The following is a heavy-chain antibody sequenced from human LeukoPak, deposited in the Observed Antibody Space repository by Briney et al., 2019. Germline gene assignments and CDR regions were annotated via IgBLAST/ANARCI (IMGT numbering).Heavy chain of an antibody. CDR1: GFTFSSYG. V-gene: IGHV3-30*02. J-gene: IGHJ4*02. D-gene: IGHD1-1*01. CDR2: IRYDGSNK. Sequence: GGTLRLSCAASGFTFSSYGMHWVRQAPGKGLEWVAFIRYDGSNKYYADSVKGRFTISRDNSKNTLYLQMNSLRAEDTAVYYCAKDGVSTTGTPGDFDYWGQGTRDTVSS. CDR3: AKDGVSTTGTPGDFDY.